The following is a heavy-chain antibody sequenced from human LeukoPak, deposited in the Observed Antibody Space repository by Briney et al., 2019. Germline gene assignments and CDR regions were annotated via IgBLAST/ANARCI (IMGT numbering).Heavy chain of an antibody. D-gene: IGHD2-15*01. CDR1: GDSVSSNSAA. J-gene: IGHJ6*02. V-gene: IGHV6-1*01. Sequence: SQTLSLTCAISGDSVSSNSAAWNWIRQSPSRGLEWLGRTYYRSKWYNDYAVSVKSRITINPDTSKNQFSLQLNSVTPEDTAVYYCARESPKLGYCSGGSCFPPPIYYYYYGMDVWGQGTTVTVSS. CDR3: ARESPKLGYCSGGSCFPPPIYYYYYGMDV. CDR2: TYYRSKWYN.